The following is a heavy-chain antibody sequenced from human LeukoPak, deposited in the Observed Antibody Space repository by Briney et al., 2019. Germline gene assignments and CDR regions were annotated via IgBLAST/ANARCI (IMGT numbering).Heavy chain of an antibody. CDR3: ARCDSSRWNGIDY. J-gene: IGHJ4*02. CDR1: GLTVRSNY. D-gene: IGHD6-13*01. V-gene: IGHV3-53*01. CDR2: IHSGGNT. Sequence: GGSLRLSCAASGLTVRSNYMGWVRQAPGKGLEWVSVIHSGGNTYYADSVKGRFTISRDKSRNTMDLQMNSLRAEDTAMDFCARCDSSRWNGIDYWGQGTLVTVSS.